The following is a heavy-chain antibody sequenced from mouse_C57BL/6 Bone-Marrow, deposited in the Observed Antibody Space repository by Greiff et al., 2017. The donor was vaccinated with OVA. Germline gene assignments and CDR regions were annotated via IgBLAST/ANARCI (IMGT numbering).Heavy chain of an antibody. Sequence: QVQLQQSGAELARPGASVKLSCKASGYTFTSYGISWVKQRTGQGLEWIGEIYPRSGNTYYNEKFKGKATLTADKSSSTAYMELRSLTSEDSAVYFCAKEAEFYYSNFWFAYWGQGTLVTVSA. CDR1: GYTFTSYG. D-gene: IGHD2-5*01. CDR2: IYPRSGNT. J-gene: IGHJ3*01. CDR3: AKEAEFYYSNFWFAY. V-gene: IGHV1-81*01.